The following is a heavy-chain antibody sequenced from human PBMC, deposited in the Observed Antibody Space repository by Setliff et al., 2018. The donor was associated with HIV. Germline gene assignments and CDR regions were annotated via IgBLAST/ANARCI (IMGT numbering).Heavy chain of an antibody. CDR3: HSGYDSEEQSYFDY. J-gene: IGHJ4*02. CDR2: VNTDGNSK. Sequence: PGGSLRLSCAASGFTFDRFWMHWVRQAPGKGLEWVSRVNTDGNSKTYADSVKGRFTISRDNGKNTLFLQMNSLKVEDTGVYYCHSGYDSEEQSYFDYWGQGTLVTVSS. D-gene: IGHD5-12*01. V-gene: IGHV3-74*01. CDR1: GFTFDRFW.